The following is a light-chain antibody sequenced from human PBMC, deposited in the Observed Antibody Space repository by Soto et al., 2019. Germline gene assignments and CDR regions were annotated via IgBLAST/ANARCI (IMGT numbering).Light chain of an antibody. CDR3: QQYATAPYT. Sequence: ETVLTQSPGTLSLSPGEGATLTCRASQSVDSRYLAWYQQKPGQAPRLLISATSTRASGIPDRFSGSGSGTDFTLTIIRVEPDHFAVYYCQQYATAPYTFGQGTTLEFK. J-gene: IGKJ2*01. CDR1: QSVDSRY. V-gene: IGKV3-20*01. CDR2: ATS.